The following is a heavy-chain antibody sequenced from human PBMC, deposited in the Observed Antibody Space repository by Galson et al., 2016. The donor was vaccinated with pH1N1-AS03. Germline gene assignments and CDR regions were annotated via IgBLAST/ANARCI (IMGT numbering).Heavy chain of an antibody. CDR2: IRSKSYGGTT. V-gene: IGHV3-49*03. CDR3: SRYGGYPDY. CDR1: GFTFGDYA. Sequence: SLRLSCAASGFTFGDYAMSWFRQAPGKGLEWVGFIRSKSYGGTTEYAASVKGRFSISGDDSDSIVYLQMNGLKIVDTAVYYCSRYGGYPDYWGQGTLVTVSS. J-gene: IGHJ4*02. D-gene: IGHD5-18*01.